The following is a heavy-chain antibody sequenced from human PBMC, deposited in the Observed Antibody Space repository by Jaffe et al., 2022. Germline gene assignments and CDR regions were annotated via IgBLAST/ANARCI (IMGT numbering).Heavy chain of an antibody. CDR2: ISGSGGST. CDR3: AKDVGYSSSWYVAFDI. Sequence: EVQLLESGGGLVQPGGSLRLSCAASGFTFSSYAMSWVRQAPGKGLEWVSAISGSGGSTYYADSVKGRFTISRDNSKNTLYLQMNSLRAEDTAVYYCAKDVGYSSSWYVAFDIWGQGTMVTVSS. J-gene: IGHJ3*02. D-gene: IGHD6-13*01. CDR1: GFTFSSYA. V-gene: IGHV3-23*01.